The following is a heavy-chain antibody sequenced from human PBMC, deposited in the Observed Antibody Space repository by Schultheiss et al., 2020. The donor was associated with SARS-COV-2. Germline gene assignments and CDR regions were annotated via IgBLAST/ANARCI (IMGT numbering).Heavy chain of an antibody. J-gene: IGHJ4*02. CDR1: GFTFDDYT. Sequence: GESLKISCAASGFTFDDYTMHWVRQAPGKGLEWVSLISWDGGSTYYADSVKGRFTISRDNSKNSLYLQMNSLRTEDTALYYCAKATESLIAAPFDYWGQGTLVTVSS. V-gene: IGHV3-43*01. D-gene: IGHD6-6*01. CDR3: AKATESLIAAPFDY. CDR2: ISWDGGST.